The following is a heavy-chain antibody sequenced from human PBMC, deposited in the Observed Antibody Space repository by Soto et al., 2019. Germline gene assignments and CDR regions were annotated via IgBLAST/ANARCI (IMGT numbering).Heavy chain of an antibody. CDR2: ISAYNGNT. J-gene: IGHJ5*02. CDR1: GYTFTSYG. D-gene: IGHD6-13*01. V-gene: IGHV1-18*01. CDR3: ARDLHSSSWYYWFDP. Sequence: ASVKVSCKASGYTFTSYGISWVRQAPGQGLEWMGWISAYNGNTNYAQKLQGRVTMTTDTSTSTAYMELRSLRSDDTAVYYCARDLHSSSWYYWFDPWGQGTLVTVS.